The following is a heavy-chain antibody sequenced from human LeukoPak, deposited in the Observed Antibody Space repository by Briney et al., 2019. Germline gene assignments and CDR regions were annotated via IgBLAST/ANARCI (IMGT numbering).Heavy chain of an antibody. Sequence: SETLSLTCTVSAGSISSSNKYWGWIRQSPGKGLEWIGNFFYSGSTYYNPSLKSRVTISVDTSKNQFSLNLRSVTAADTAVYYCARHLGMSTMDHWGQGTLVTVSS. CDR2: FFYSGST. J-gene: IGHJ4*02. D-gene: IGHD5/OR15-5a*01. CDR3: ARHLGMSTMDH. V-gene: IGHV4-39*01. CDR1: AGSISSSNKY.